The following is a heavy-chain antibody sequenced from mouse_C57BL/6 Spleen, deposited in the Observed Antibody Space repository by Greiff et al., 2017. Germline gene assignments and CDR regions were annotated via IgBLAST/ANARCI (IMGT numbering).Heavy chain of an antibody. D-gene: IGHD2-2*01. J-gene: IGHJ2*01. Sequence: EVQLQESGPELVKPGASVKIPCKASGYTFTDYNMDWVKQSHGKSLEWIGDINPNNGGTIYNQKFKGKATLTVDKSSSTAYMELRSLTSEDTAVYYCARLGLPYYFDDWGQGTTLTVSS. CDR2: INPNNGGT. CDR1: GYTFTDYN. V-gene: IGHV1-18*01. CDR3: ARLGLPYYFDD.